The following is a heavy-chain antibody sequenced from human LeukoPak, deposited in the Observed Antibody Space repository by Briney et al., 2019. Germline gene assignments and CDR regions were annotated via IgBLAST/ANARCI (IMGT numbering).Heavy chain of an antibody. CDR1: GFTFSSYR. V-gene: IGHV3-21*01. J-gene: IGHJ4*02. Sequence: GGSLRLSCAASGFTFSSYRMYWVCQAPGKGLEWVSCISSSSSYIYYADSVKGRFTISRDTAKNLLYLQMNSLRAEDTAVYYCARDLSSGIGNYFDYWGQGTLVTVSS. CDR3: ARDLSSGIGNYFDY. CDR2: ISSSSSYI. D-gene: IGHD3-22*01.